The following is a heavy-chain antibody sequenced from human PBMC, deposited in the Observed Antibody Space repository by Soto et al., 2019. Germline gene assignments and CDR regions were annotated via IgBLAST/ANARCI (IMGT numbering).Heavy chain of an antibody. D-gene: IGHD4-17*01. CDR2: TYDVGIP. V-gene: IGHV4-4*02. Sequence: VQLRQSGPGLVKPSGTLSLTCTVSGGSISSSNWWTWVRQAPGKGLEWIGETYDVGIPSYNPSLKGRVSISVAKANNPFSLNPNSLTAADPAMYYCATLPPRVVASVLPIPTWGQGTQVTVSS. CDR1: GGSISSSNW. J-gene: IGHJ4*02. CDR3: ATLPPRVVASVLPIPT.